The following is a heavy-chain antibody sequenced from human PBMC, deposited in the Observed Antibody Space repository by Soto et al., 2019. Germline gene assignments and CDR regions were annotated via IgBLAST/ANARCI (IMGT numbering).Heavy chain of an antibody. CDR1: GYIFTGYY. Sequence: QVQLVQSGAEVKKPGASVKVSCKASGYIFTGYYMHWLRQAPGQGLEWMGWFNPNSGGTKYAQKFQGRVTMTNDTSINTASMELSGLISDDTAVYYCARGDFDSSANYYAGWFDPWGQGTLVTVSS. V-gene: IGHV1-2*02. CDR3: ARGDFDSSANYYAGWFDP. D-gene: IGHD3-22*01. CDR2: FNPNSGGT. J-gene: IGHJ5*02.